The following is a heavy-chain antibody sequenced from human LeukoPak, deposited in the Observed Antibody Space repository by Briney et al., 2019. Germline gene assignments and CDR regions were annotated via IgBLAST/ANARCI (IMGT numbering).Heavy chain of an antibody. CDR2: IYYSGST. CDR1: GGSISSYY. CDR3: ARASTACRNWFDP. Sequence: PSETLSLTCTVSGGSISSYYWSWIRQPPGKGLEWIGYIYYSGSTNYNPSLKSRVTISVDTSKNQFSLKLSSVTAADTAVYYCARASTACRNWFDPWGQGTLVTVSS. D-gene: IGHD1-26*01. J-gene: IGHJ5*02. V-gene: IGHV4-59*01.